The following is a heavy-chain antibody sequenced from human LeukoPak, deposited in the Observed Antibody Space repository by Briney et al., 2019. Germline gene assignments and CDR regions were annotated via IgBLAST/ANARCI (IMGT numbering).Heavy chain of an antibody. D-gene: IGHD3-22*01. CDR2: IYSGGST. V-gene: IGHV3-66*02. Sequence: GGSLRLSCAASGFTVSSNYMSWVRQAPGKGLEWVSVIYSGGSTYYADSVKGRFTISRDNSKNTLYLQMNSLKAEDTAVYYSERDRSGYYPYYFDYWGQGTLVTVSS. CDR3: ERDRSGYYPYYFDY. CDR1: GFTVSSNY. J-gene: IGHJ4*02.